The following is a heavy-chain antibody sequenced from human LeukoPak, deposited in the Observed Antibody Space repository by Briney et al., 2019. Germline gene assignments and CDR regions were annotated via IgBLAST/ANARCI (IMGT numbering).Heavy chain of an antibody. J-gene: IGHJ6*03. D-gene: IGHD6-13*01. CDR2: IIPIFGTA. CDR3: ARGSYSSSWYYYYYMDV. V-gene: IGHV1-69*05. Sequence: SVKVSRNASGGTFSSYAISWVRQAPGQGLEWMGGIIPIFGTANYAQKFQGRVTITTDESTSTAYMELSSLRSEDTALYYCARGSYSSSWYYYYYMDVWGKGTTVTVSS. CDR1: GGTFSSYA.